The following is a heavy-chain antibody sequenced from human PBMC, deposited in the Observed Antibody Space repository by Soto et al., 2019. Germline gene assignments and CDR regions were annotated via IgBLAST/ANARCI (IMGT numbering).Heavy chain of an antibody. V-gene: IGHV3-23*01. D-gene: IGHD2-2*01. CDR2: ISGSGGST. CDR1: GFTFSSYA. CDR3: AKRPSSTSWYLPESPADAFDI. Sequence: EGSLRLSCAASGFTFSSYAMSWVRQAPGKGLEWVSAISGSGGSTYYADSVKGRFTISRDNSKNTLYLQMNSLRAEDTAVYYCAKRPSSTSWYLPESPADAFDIWGQGTMVTVSS. J-gene: IGHJ3*02.